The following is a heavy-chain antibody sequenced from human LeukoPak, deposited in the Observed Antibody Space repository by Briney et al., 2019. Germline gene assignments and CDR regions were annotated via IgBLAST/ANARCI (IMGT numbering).Heavy chain of an antibody. CDR2: IIPIFGTA. D-gene: IGHD3-10*01. CDR1: GGTFSNFA. J-gene: IGHJ4*02. Sequence: SVKVSCKASGGTFSNFAISWVRQAPGQGLEWTGGIIPIFGTANYAQKFQGRVTIITGESTSTAYMELSSLISEDTAVYYCARGPLFYGSGVTYFDDLGQGTLVSVSS. CDR3: ARGPLFYGSGVTYFDD. V-gene: IGHV1-69*05.